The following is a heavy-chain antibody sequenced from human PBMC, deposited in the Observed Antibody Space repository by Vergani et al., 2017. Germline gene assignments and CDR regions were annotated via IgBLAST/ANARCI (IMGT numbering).Heavy chain of an antibody. CDR3: ANPSGGSVYLGGMDV. J-gene: IGHJ6*02. V-gene: IGHV3-30*18. CDR2: ISYDGSNK. Sequence: QVQLQESGPGLVKPSQTLSLTCTVSGGSISSGGYYWSWIRQHPGKGLEWVAVISYDGSNKYYADSVKGRFTISRDNSKNTLYLQMNSLRAEDTAVYYCANPSGGSVYLGGMDVWGQGTTVTVSS. CDR1: GGSISSGG. D-gene: IGHD2-15*01.